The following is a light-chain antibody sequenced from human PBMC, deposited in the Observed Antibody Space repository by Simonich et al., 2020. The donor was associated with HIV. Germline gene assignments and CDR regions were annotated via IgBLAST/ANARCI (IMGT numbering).Light chain of an antibody. V-gene: IGKV1-5*03. CDR1: QSISSW. CDR3: QQAIGFPRT. CDR2: TAS. J-gene: IGKJ1*01. Sequence: DIQMTQSPSTLSASVADRVTITCRASQSISSWLAWYQQKPGKAPKLLIYTASSLESGVPSRFSGSGSGTEFTLTITSLQPEDFATYYCQQAIGFPRTFGQGTKVEVK.